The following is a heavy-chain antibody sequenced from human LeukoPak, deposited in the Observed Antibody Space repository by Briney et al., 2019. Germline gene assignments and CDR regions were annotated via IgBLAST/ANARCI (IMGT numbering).Heavy chain of an antibody. Sequence: SVLSSCKASGGTLNSFAISWVRQAPGQGLEWMGGIIPIFGTANFAQKFQGGVTITADESTNTAYMELSSLRSEDTAVYYCASRYCSDGRCDSSYYYYYGMDVWGQGTTVTVSS. CDR1: GGTLNSFA. CDR3: ASRYCSDGRCDSSYYYYYGMDV. V-gene: IGHV1-69*13. CDR2: IIPIFGTA. D-gene: IGHD2-15*01. J-gene: IGHJ6*01.